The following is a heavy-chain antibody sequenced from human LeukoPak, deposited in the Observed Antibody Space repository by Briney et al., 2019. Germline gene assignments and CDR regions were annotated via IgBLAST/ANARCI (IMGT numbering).Heavy chain of an antibody. Sequence: SGPALVKPTQTLTLTCTFSGFSLSTSGMCVSWIRQPPGRALEWLARIDWDDDKYYSTSLKTRLTISKDTSKNQVVLTMTNMDPVDTATYYCARITAARLYAFDIWGQGTMVTVSS. V-gene: IGHV2-70*11. D-gene: IGHD6-6*01. CDR1: GFSLSTSGMC. CDR3: ARITAARLYAFDI. CDR2: IDWDDDK. J-gene: IGHJ3*02.